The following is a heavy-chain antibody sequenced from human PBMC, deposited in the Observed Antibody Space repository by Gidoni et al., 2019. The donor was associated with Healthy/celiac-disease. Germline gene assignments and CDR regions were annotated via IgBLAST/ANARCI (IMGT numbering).Heavy chain of an antibody. CDR1: GGSISSSSYY. V-gene: IGHV4-39*01. Sequence: QLQLQESGPGLVKPSETLSLTCTVSGGSISSSSYYWGWIRQPPGKGLEWIGSIYYSGSTYYNPSLKSRVTISVDTSKNQFSLKLSSVTAADTAVYYCASATFLTGTTFPDYWGQGTLVTVSS. D-gene: IGHD1-7*01. CDR2: IYYSGST. J-gene: IGHJ4*02. CDR3: ASATFLTGTTFPDY.